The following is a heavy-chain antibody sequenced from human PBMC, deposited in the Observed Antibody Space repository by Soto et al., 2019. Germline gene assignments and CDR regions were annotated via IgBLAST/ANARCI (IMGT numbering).Heavy chain of an antibody. CDR3: ARQGRIAAAGTPRNWFDP. V-gene: IGHV4-39*01. Sequence: SETLSLTCTVSGGSISSSSYYWGWIRQPPGKGLEWIGSIYYSGSTYYNPSLKSRVTISVDTSKNQFSLKLSSVTAADTAVYYCARQGRIAAAGTPRNWFDPWGQGTLVTVSS. D-gene: IGHD6-13*01. CDR1: GGSISSSSYY. CDR2: IYYSGST. J-gene: IGHJ5*02.